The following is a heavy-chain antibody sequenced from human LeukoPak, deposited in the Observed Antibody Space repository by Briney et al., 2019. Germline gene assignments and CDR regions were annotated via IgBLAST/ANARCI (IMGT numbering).Heavy chain of an antibody. Sequence: SETLSLTRNVSGGSISSSSYYWGWTRQPPGKGLEWIGGIYYSVSTYYNPSLKSRVTISVDTSKNQFSLKLSSVTAAATAVDYCARLSGYGLHYYYHMDVWGKGTTVTVSS. CDR3: ARLSGYGLHYYYHMDV. CDR2: IYYSVST. J-gene: IGHJ6*03. V-gene: IGHV4-39*07. CDR1: GGSISSSSYY. D-gene: IGHD5-12*01.